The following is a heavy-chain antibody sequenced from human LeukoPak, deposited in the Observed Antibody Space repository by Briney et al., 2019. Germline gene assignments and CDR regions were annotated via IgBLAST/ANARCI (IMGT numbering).Heavy chain of an antibody. Sequence: ASVKVSCKASGYTFTGYYMHWVRQAPGQGLEWMGWINPNSGGTNYAQKFQGRVTMTRDTSISTAYMELSSLNSEDTAVYYCARYYYGGGFDPWGQGTLVTVSS. J-gene: IGHJ5*02. CDR3: ARYYYGGGFDP. CDR1: GYTFTGYY. CDR2: INPNSGGT. V-gene: IGHV1-2*02. D-gene: IGHD3-10*01.